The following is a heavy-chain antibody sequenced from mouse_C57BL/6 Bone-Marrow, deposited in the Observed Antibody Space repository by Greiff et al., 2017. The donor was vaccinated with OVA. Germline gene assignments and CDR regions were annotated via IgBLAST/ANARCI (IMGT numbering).Heavy chain of an antibody. D-gene: IGHD4-1*01. J-gene: IGHJ2*01. CDR2: ISSGSSTI. CDR3: AGRVFDY. CDR1: GFTFSDYG. Sequence: DVMLVESGGGLVKPGGSLKLSCAASGFTFSDYGMHWVRQAPEKGLEWVAYISSGSSTIYYADTVKGRFTISRDNAKNTLFLQMTSLRSEDTAMYYCAGRVFDYWGQGTTLTVSS. V-gene: IGHV5-17*01.